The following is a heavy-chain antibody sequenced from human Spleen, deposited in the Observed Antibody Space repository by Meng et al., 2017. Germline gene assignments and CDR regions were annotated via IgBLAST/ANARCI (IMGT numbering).Heavy chain of an antibody. CDR2: ITGNGGST. Sequence: GESLKISCAASGFTFSSYSMTWVRQAPGKGLEWVSAITGNGGSTNYADSVRGRFTISRDNPKHTLFLQMNSLRAEDTAIYYCAKVVMTAKYYWYFDLWGRGTLVTVSS. CDR3: AKVVMTAKYYWYFDL. V-gene: IGHV3-23*01. CDR1: GFTFSSYS. J-gene: IGHJ2*01. D-gene: IGHD2-21*02.